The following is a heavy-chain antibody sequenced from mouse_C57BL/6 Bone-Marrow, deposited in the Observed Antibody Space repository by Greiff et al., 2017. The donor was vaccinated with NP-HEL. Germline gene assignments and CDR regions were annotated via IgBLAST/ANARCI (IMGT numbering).Heavy chain of an antibody. V-gene: IGHV3-6*01. Sequence: DVQLQESGPGLVKPSQSLSLTCSVTGYSITSGYYWNWIRQFPGNKLEWMGYISYDGSNNYNPSLKNRISITRDTSKNQFFLKLNSVTTEDTATYYCARAYYYGHWFAYWGQGTLVTVSA. CDR3: ARAYYYGHWFAY. CDR1: GYSITSGYY. D-gene: IGHD1-1*01. CDR2: ISYDGSN. J-gene: IGHJ3*01.